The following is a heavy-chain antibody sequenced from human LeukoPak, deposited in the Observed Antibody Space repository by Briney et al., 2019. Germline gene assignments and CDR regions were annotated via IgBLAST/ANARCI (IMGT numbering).Heavy chain of an antibody. V-gene: IGHV3-48*01. CDR3: AKAADVETLLLFDY. CDR1: GFTFSSYS. J-gene: IGHJ4*02. Sequence: GGSLRLSCAASGFTFSSYSMNWVRQAPGKGLEWVSYISSSSSTIYYADSVKGRFTISRDNAKNSLYLQMNSLRAEDTAVYYCAKAADVETLLLFDYWGQGTLVTVSS. CDR2: ISSSSSTI. D-gene: IGHD3-3*01.